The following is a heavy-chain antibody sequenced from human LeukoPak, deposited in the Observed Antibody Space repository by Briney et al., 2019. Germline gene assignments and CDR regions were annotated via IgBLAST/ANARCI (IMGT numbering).Heavy chain of an antibody. D-gene: IGHD6-6*01. Sequence: GSLRLSCAASGFTVSSNYMSWVRQAPGKGLEWVSVIYSGGSTYYADSVKGRFTISRDNSKNTLYLQMNSLRAEDTAVYYCARARGRIAARPNWFDPWGQGTLVTVSS. CDR2: IYSGGST. CDR3: ARARGRIAARPNWFDP. J-gene: IGHJ5*02. CDR1: GFTVSSNY. V-gene: IGHV3-66*02.